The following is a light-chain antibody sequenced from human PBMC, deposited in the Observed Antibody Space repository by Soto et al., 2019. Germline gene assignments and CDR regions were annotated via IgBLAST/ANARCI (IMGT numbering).Light chain of an antibody. V-gene: IGKV3-11*01. CDR3: QHRYNWPLT. J-gene: IGKJ4*01. Sequence: EIVLTQSPATLSLSPGERATLSCRASHSINSYLAWYQQKPGQAPRLLIYDASKRAPGIPARFSGSGSGTDFTLTISSLEPEDFAVFYCQHRYNWPLTFGGGTKVEIK. CDR1: HSINSY. CDR2: DAS.